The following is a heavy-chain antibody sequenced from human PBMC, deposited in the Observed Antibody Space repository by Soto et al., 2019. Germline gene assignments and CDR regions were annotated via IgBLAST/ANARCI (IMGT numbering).Heavy chain of an antibody. D-gene: IGHD2-15*01. CDR1: GFSLSTNGVG. J-gene: IGHJ4*02. Sequence: QITLKESGPTLVKPTQTLTLTCTSSGFSLSTNGVGVGWIRQPPGKAPEWVALIYWDDDKRYSPSLKGRVTITKHTSKNQGVLTMSSMDPVSTACYNFERDFWGMRGSCSGVQCYADYWGQGTLVTVSS. CDR2: IYWDDDK. CDR3: ERDFWGMRGSCSGVQCYADY. V-gene: IGHV2-5*02.